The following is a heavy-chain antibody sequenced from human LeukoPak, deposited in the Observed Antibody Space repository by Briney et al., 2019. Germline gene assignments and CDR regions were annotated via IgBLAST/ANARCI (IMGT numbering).Heavy chain of an antibody. CDR2: IYYSGST. CDR3: ARDQGSSWYDNNWFDP. D-gene: IGHD6-13*01. Sequence: PSETLSLTCTVSGGSISSYYWSWIRQPPGKGLEWIGYIYYSGSTNYNPSLKSRVTISVDTSKNQFSLKLSSVTAADTAVYYCARDQGSSWYDNNWFDPWGQGTLVTVSS. V-gene: IGHV4-59*01. CDR1: GGSISSYY. J-gene: IGHJ5*02.